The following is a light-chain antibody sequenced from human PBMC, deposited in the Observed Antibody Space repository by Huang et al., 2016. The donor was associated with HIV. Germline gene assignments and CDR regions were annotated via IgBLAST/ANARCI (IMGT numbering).Light chain of an antibody. CDR3: QQRSDWPRT. CDR1: QRVSSD. V-gene: IGKV3-11*01. CDR2: GAS. J-gene: IGKJ2*01. Sequence: EIVLTQSPATLSLSPGERATLSCRASQRVSSDLDCYQQKAGQAHRLLIYGASNRATGIPARFSGSGSGTDCTLTISSLEPEDFAVYYCQQRSDWPRTFGQGTKLEIK.